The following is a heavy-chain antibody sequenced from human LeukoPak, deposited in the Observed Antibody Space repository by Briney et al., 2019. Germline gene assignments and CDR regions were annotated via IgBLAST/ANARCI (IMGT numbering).Heavy chain of an antibody. CDR1: GGSFSGYY. V-gene: IGHV4-34*01. CDR3: ARVEIAAAGIQEYNWFDP. J-gene: IGHJ5*02. CDR2: INHSGST. D-gene: IGHD6-13*01. Sequence: SETLFLTCAVYGGSFSGYYWSWIRQPPGKGLEWIGEINHSGSTNYNPSLKSRVTISVDTSKNQFSLKLSSVTAADTAVYYCARVEIAAAGIQEYNWFDPWGQGTLVTVSS.